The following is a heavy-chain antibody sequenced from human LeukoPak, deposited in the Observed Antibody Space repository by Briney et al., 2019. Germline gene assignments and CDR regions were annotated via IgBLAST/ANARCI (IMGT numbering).Heavy chain of an antibody. J-gene: IGHJ4*02. D-gene: IGHD2-15*01. CDR3: ARVRYCSGGSCYSRFDY. Sequence: PSETLSLTCTVSGGSISSGGYYWRWIRQHPGKGLEWIGYIYYSGSTYYNPSLKSRVTISVDTSKNQFSLKLSSVTAADTAVYYCARVRYCSGGSCYSRFDYWGQGTLVTVSS. V-gene: IGHV4-31*03. CDR1: GGSISSGGYY. CDR2: IYYSGST.